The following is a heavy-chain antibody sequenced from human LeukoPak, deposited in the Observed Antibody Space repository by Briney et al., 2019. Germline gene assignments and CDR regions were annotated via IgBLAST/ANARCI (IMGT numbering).Heavy chain of an antibody. CDR1: GFTFSSYS. J-gene: IGHJ4*02. Sequence: SGGSLRLSCAASGFTFSSYSMNWVRQAPGKGLEWVSSISSSSSYIYYADSVKGRFTISRDNAKNSPYLQMNSLRAEDTAVYYCAREGYCSGGSCYVLDYWGQGTLVTVSS. D-gene: IGHD2-15*01. V-gene: IGHV3-21*01. CDR3: AREGYCSGGSCYVLDY. CDR2: ISSSSSYI.